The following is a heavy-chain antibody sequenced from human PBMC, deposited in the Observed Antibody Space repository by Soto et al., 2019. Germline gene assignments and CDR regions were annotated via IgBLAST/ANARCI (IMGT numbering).Heavy chain of an antibody. CDR1: GASISSTNW. CDR2: IYHSGAT. J-gene: IGHJ4*02. CDR3: ARHIAVPTTRGFDY. D-gene: IGHD2-15*01. Sequence: QVQLQESGPGLVKPSGTLSLTCAVSGASISSTNWWSWVRQAPGEGPEWIGEIYHSGATNYNPSLKSRVIISMDTSKNPRSLRLDSVTAADTAVYFCARHIAVPTTRGFDYWGQGTLVTVSS. V-gene: IGHV4-4*02.